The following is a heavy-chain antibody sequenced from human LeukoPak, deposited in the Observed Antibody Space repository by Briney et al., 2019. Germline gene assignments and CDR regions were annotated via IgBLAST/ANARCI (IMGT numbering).Heavy chain of an antibody. CDR2: IGAYNGNT. CDR3: AKDRGDGITIFGVPCDY. CDR1: GYTFTNFG. Sequence: GASVKVSCKASGYTFTNFGISWLRQAPGQGLEWLGWIGAYNGNTNSAQRVQGRVTLTTDTSTNTAYLNLRSLRSDDTAVYYCAKDRGDGITIFGVPCDYWGQGTLVTVSS. V-gene: IGHV1-18*01. J-gene: IGHJ4*02. D-gene: IGHD3-3*01.